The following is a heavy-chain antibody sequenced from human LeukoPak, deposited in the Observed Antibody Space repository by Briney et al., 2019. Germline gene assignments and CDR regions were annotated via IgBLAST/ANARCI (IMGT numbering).Heavy chain of an antibody. V-gene: IGHV3-33*01. D-gene: IGHD2-2*01. CDR3: ARGIGGPAGKGYYFDH. CDR1: GFTFSSHG. Sequence: GGSLRLSCAASGFTFSSHGMQWVRQAPGKGLEWVAVTWYDGSNKYYTDSVKGRFTISRDNSKNTLYLQMNSLRAEDTAVYYCARGIGGPAGKGYYFDHWGQGTLVTVSS. J-gene: IGHJ4*02. CDR2: TWYDGSNK.